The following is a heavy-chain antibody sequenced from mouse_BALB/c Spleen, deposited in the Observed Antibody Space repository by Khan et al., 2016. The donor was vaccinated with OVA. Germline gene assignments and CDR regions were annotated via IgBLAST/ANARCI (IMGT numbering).Heavy chain of an antibody. Sequence: QIQLVQSGPELKKPGETVQISCKASGFTFTNYGMNWVNQAPGKGLKWMGWINTYTGEPTFADDFKGRFAFSLETSASTAYLQINSLKTEDTATFVCARVCYNGNVDCWGQGTTVTVSS. D-gene: IGHD6-1*01. CDR2: INTYTGEP. CDR3: ARVCYNGNVDC. J-gene: IGHJ4*01. CDR1: GFTFTNYG. V-gene: IGHV9-3-1*01.